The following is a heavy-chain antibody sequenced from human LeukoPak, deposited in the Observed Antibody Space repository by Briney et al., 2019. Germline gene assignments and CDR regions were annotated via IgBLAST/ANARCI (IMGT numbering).Heavy chain of an antibody. CDR3: AKVHGEFYYYDSSGFDY. J-gene: IGHJ4*02. D-gene: IGHD3-22*01. CDR1: GFTFSSYA. V-gene: IGHV3-30*04. Sequence: PGGSLRLSCAASGFTFSSYAMHWVRQAPGKGLEWVAVISYDGSNKYYADSVKGRFTISRDNSKNTLYLQMNSLRAEDTAVYYCAKVHGEFYYYDSSGFDYWGQGTLVTVSS. CDR2: ISYDGSNK.